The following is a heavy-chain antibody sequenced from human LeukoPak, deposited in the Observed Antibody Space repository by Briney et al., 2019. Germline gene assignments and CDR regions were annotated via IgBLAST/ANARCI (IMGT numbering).Heavy chain of an antibody. CDR1: GFTFSSYA. CDR2: ISGSGGST. D-gene: IGHD3-9*01. Sequence: GGSLRLSCAASGFTFSSYAMSWVRQAPGKGLEWVSAISGSGGSTYYADSVKGRFTFSRDNSKNTLYLQMNSLRAEDTAVYYCAKPYYDILTGYWPFDYWGQGTLVTVSS. CDR3: AKPYYDILTGYWPFDY. V-gene: IGHV3-23*01. J-gene: IGHJ4*02.